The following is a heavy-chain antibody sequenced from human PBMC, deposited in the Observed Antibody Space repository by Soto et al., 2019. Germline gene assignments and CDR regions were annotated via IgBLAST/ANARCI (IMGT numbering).Heavy chain of an antibody. J-gene: IGHJ1*01. D-gene: IGHD2-15*01. CDR1: GSPFTSYA. Sequence: GASVKLACKASGSPFTSYAMHWVRQAPVQRLEWMGWINAGTGNTKYSQKFQGRVTITRDTSASTAYMELSSLRSEDTAVYYCATTTLLYCSGGSCYYRGYFQHWGQGTLVTVSS. V-gene: IGHV1-3*01. CDR3: ATTTLLYCSGGSCYYRGYFQH. CDR2: INAGTGNT.